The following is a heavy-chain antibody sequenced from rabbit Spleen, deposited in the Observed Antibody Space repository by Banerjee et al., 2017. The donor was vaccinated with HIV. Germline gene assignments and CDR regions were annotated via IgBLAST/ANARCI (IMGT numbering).Heavy chain of an antibody. CDR2: IVPIFGVT. J-gene: IGHJ4*01. Sequence: QSLEESGGDLVKPGASLTLTCTASGFSFSSNDYMCWVRQAPGKGLEWVGYIVPIFGVTYFATWVNGRFTISSHNAQNTLYLQLNSLTAADTATYFCVREAGYAGYPVANLWGPGTLVTVS. D-gene: IGHD7-1*01. CDR1: GFSFSSNDY. CDR3: VREAGYAGYPVANL. V-gene: IGHV1S40*01.